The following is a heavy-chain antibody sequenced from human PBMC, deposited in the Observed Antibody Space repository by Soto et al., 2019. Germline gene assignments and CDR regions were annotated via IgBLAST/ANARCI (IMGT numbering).Heavy chain of an antibody. CDR3: ARSRDGYNFVGDC. V-gene: IGHV3-74*01. CDR2: INIDGSST. J-gene: IGHJ4*02. D-gene: IGHD5-12*01. Sequence: EVQLVESGGGLVQPGGSLRLSCAASGFTLSSYLMHWVRQAPGKGLVWISRINIDGSSTSYADSVKGRFTISRDNAKNTLYLQVNSLRAEDTAVYYCARSRDGYNFVGDCWGQGTLVTVSS. CDR1: GFTLSSYL.